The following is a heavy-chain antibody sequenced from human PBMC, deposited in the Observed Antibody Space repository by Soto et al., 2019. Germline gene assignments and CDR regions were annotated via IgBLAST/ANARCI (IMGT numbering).Heavy chain of an antibody. CDR3: ARLFTGYSSSYDGMDV. CDR2: IYYSGST. Sequence: QVQLQESGPGLVKPSETLSLTCTVSGGSISSYYWSWIRQPPGKGLEWIGYIYYSGSTNYNPSLKGLVPRSVDTAKNQFSLKLSSVTAADTAVYYGARLFTGYSSSYDGMDVWGQGTTVTVSS. J-gene: IGHJ6*02. CDR1: GGSISSYY. V-gene: IGHV4-59*01. D-gene: IGHD6-13*01.